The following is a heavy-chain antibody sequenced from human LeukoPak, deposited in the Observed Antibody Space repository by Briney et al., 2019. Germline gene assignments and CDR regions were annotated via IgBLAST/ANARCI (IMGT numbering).Heavy chain of an antibody. Sequence: ASVKVSCKASGYTFTNYGFSWLRQAPGQGPEWMGWISAYNGNTNYAPKFQGRVTLTTDTSTTTAYMELTTLRSDDTAVYYCARVHSNSHEPDYWGQGTLVTVSS. D-gene: IGHD6-13*01. CDR2: ISAYNGNT. CDR3: ARVHSNSHEPDY. J-gene: IGHJ4*02. CDR1: GYTFTNYG. V-gene: IGHV1-18*01.